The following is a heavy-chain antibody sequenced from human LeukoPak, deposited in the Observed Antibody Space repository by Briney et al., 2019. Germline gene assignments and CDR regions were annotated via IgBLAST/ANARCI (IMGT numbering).Heavy chain of an antibody. CDR1: GFTFSRYA. Sequence: GGSLRLSCAASGFTFSRYAIHWVRQAPGKGLEWVSTINDRGTGTYYADSVKGRFTISRDNAKNTLYLQMNSLRAEDTAVYYCVRSAFLTTEFYFDYWGHGTLVTVSS. CDR3: VRSAFLTTEFYFDY. D-gene: IGHD4-11*01. V-gene: IGHV3-74*01. J-gene: IGHJ4*01. CDR2: INDRGTGT.